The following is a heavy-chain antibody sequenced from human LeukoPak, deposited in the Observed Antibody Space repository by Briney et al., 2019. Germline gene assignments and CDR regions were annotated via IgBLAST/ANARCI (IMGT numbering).Heavy chain of an antibody. CDR1: GFTFSSYA. J-gene: IGHJ6*02. CDR3: ATSRASMDV. D-gene: IGHD5-12*01. Sequence: GGSLRLSCAASGFTFSSYAMSWVRQAPGKGLEWVSYISSGGISIYYADSVKGRFTISRDNAKNSLYLQMNSLRAEDTAVYYCATSRASMDVWGQGTTVTVSS. CDR2: ISSGGISI. V-gene: IGHV3-48*03.